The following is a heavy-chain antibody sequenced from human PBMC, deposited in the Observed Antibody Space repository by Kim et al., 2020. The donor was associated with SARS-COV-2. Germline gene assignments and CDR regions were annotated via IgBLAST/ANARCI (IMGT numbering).Heavy chain of an antibody. CDR3: ARGGRADS. Sequence: GSDKNYVASVKGRFTISRDNAKNSLYLQMNSLRVEDTALYYCARGGRADSWGQGTLVTVSS. V-gene: IGHV3-7*01. CDR2: GSDK. J-gene: IGHJ4*02. D-gene: IGHD3-16*01.